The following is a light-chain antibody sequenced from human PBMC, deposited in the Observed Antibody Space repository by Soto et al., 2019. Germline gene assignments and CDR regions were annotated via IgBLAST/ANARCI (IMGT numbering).Light chain of an antibody. J-gene: IGLJ2*01. CDR3: SSYTSSSLPHVV. CDR2: DVS. Sequence: QSALTQPASVSGSPGQSITISCTGTSSDVGGYNYVSWYQQHPGKAPKLMIYDVSNRPSGVSNRFSGSKSGNMASLTISGLQAEDEADYYCSSYTSSSLPHVVFGGGTKLTVL. V-gene: IGLV2-14*01. CDR1: SSDVGGYNY.